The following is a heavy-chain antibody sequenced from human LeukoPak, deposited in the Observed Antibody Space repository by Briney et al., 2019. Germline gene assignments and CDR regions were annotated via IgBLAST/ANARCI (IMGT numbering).Heavy chain of an antibody. J-gene: IGHJ4*02. V-gene: IGHV1-8*01. CDR1: GYTFTSYD. CDR3: ARKEYSSPSDY. CDR2: MNPKSGNT. Sequence: ASVRVSCKASGYTFTSYDINWVRQATGQGLEWMGWMNPKSGNTGYAQMVQGRVTMTRNTSISTAYMELSSLTSEDTAVYYCARKEYSSPSDYWGQGTLVTVSS. D-gene: IGHD6-13*01.